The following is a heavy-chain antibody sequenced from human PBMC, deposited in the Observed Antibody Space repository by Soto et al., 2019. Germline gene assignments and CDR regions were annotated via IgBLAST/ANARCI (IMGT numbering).Heavy chain of an antibody. CDR3: AKDLKGSSWYPNWFDP. CDR1: GFTFSSYG. Sequence: VGSLRLSCAASGFTFSSYGMHWVRQAPGKGLEWVAVISYDGSNKYYADSVKGRFTISRDNSKNTLYLQMNSLRAEDTAVYYCAKDLKGSSWYPNWFDPWGQGTLVTVSS. D-gene: IGHD6-13*01. J-gene: IGHJ5*02. V-gene: IGHV3-30*18. CDR2: ISYDGSNK.